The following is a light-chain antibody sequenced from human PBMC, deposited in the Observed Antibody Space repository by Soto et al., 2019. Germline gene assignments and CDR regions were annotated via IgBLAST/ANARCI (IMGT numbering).Light chain of an antibody. CDR2: VAS. V-gene: IGKV1-9*01. Sequence: DIQLTQSPSFLSASVGDRVTITCRASEGISSYLAWYQQKPGRAPKLLIYVASTLQSGVPSRFSGSGSGTEFTLTISSLQPEDFATYYCQQLNNYPRTFGQGTKVEIK. J-gene: IGKJ1*01. CDR1: EGISSY. CDR3: QQLNNYPRT.